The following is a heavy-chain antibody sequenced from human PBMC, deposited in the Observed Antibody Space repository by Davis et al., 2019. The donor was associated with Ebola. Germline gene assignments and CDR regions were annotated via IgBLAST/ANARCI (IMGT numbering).Heavy chain of an antibody. D-gene: IGHD6-6*01. CDR3: ARAARTTVGWFDP. V-gene: IGHV4-34*01. CDR1: GGSFSGHL. J-gene: IGHJ5*02. Sequence: SETLSLSCAVYGGSFSGHLWSWIRQAPGKGMEWIGQISHGGITNYNPSLKSRVTISMDTSKNQFSLKLNSVTSSDTAVYYCARAARTTVGWFDPWGQGTLVTVSS. CDR2: ISHGGIT.